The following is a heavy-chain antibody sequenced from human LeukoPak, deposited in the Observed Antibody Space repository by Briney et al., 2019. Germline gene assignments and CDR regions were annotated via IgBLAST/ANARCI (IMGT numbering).Heavy chain of an antibody. D-gene: IGHD3-10*01. V-gene: IGHV3-43*02. CDR3: AKGNDYYGAGSYMDV. Sequence: QAGGSLRLSCAASGFTFDDYAMYWVRQAPGKGLEWVSLISGDGGSTYYADSVKGRFTISRDNSKNSLYLQMNSLRTEDTALYYCAKGNDYYGAGSYMDVWSKGTTVTVSS. CDR1: GFTFDDYA. CDR2: ISGDGGST. J-gene: IGHJ6*03.